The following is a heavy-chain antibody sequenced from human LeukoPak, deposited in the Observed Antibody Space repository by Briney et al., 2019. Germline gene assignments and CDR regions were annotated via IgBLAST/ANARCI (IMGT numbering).Heavy chain of an antibody. Sequence: GGSLRLSCAASGFTFSSYWMHWVRQAPGKGLAWVSAISGSGGSTYCADSVKGRFTISRDNSKNTLYLQMNSLRAEDTAVYYCAKEILYYYGSGSYHDYWCQGTLVTVSS. J-gene: IGHJ4*02. CDR3: AKEILYYYGSGSYHDY. D-gene: IGHD3-10*01. CDR2: ISGSGGST. CDR1: GFTFSSYW. V-gene: IGHV3-23*01.